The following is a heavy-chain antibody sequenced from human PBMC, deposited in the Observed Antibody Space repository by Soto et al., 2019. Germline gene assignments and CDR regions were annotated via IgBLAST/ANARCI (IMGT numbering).Heavy chain of an antibody. D-gene: IGHD3-22*01. CDR2: INHSGST. Sequence: SETLSLTCAVYGGSFSGYYWSWIRQPPGKGLGWIGEINHSGSTNYNPSLKSRVTISVDTSKNQFSLKLSSVTAADTAVYYCARLTYDRSGYPFVYWGQGTLVTVSS. V-gene: IGHV4-34*01. J-gene: IGHJ4*02. CDR1: GGSFSGYY. CDR3: ARLTYDRSGYPFVY.